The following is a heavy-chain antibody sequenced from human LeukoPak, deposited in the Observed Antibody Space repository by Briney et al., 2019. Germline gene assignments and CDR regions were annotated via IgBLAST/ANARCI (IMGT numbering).Heavy chain of an antibody. J-gene: IGHJ4*02. CDR1: GGSISSYY. Sequence: SETLSLTCTVSGGSISSYYWSWIRQPPGKGLEWIGYIYYSGSTNYNPSLKSRVTISVDTSKNQFSLKLSSVTAVDTAVYYCARGSSGYYFVIDYWGQGTLVTVSS. CDR2: IYYSGST. V-gene: IGHV4-59*01. CDR3: ARGSSGYYFVIDY. D-gene: IGHD3-22*01.